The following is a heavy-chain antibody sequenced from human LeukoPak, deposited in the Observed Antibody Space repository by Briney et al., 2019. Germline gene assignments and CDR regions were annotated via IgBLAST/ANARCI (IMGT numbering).Heavy chain of an antibody. CDR1: GFSFSSYA. V-gene: IGHV3-13*01. CDR3: VRGRVYYDGRGYIKNVPFDI. D-gene: IGHD3-22*01. CDR2: IHMTGDT. J-gene: IGHJ3*02. Sequence: GGSLRLSCIASGFSFSSYAMHWVRQATGKGLECVSGIHMTGDTYYADSVKGRFTISRENAKISLYLQMNSLRAGGTAVYYCVRGRVYYDGRGYIKNVPFDIWGQGTTVTVSS.